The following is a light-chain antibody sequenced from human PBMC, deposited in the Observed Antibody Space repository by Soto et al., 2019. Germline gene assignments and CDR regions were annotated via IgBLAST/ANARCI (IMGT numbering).Light chain of an antibody. J-gene: IGKJ1*01. CDR1: QSVTSSY. Sequence: EIVLTQSPGTLSLSPGERATLSCRASQSVTSSYLAWYQQIPGQAPRLLIHGASSRATGIPDRFSGSGSGTDFTLTITRLEPADFAVYYCQLYGSSSWTFGQGTKVDIK. CDR2: GAS. CDR3: QLYGSSSWT. V-gene: IGKV3-20*01.